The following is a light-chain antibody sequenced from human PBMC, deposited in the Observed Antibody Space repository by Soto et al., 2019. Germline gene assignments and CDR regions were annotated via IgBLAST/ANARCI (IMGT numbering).Light chain of an antibody. V-gene: IGKV1-39*01. CDR3: QQSYTTPRT. J-gene: IGKJ1*01. CDR1: QSISTF. Sequence: DIQMTQSPSSLSASVGDRVSVTCRASQSISTFLNWYQQRPGEAPKLLIYAASSLQSGVPSRFSGGGSGADFTLTIGSLQAEDFATYYCQQSYTTPRTFGQGTKVEVK. CDR2: AAS.